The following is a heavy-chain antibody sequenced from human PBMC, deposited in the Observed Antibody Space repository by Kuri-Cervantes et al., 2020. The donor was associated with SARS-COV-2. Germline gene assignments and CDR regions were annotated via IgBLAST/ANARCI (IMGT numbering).Heavy chain of an antibody. J-gene: IGHJ4*02. CDR3: ATVYTMGVSLD. Sequence: GESLKISCAASTFTFNNYALIWVRQAPGKGLEWVSSISVPGGDTNYADSVKGRFTISRDNSKDTLYLQMNSLRAEGTAVYYCATVYTMGVSLDWGQGTLVTVSS. CDR1: TFTFNNYA. CDR2: ISVPGGDT. D-gene: IGHD3-16*01. V-gene: IGHV3-23*01.